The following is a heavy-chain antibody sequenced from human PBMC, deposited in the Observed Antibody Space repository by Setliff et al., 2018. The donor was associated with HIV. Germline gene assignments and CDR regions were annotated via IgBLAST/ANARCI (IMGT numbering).Heavy chain of an antibody. CDR2: INSDSGGT. CDR1: GYTFTSYG. CDR3: ARGKPIFGVNNWFDP. J-gene: IGHJ5*02. V-gene: IGHV1-2*02. D-gene: IGHD3-3*01. Sequence: ASVKVSCKASGYTFTSYGISWVRQAPGQGLEWMGWINSDSGGTNYAQRFQGRITMTRDTSTNSVYMELNKLRSDDTAVYYCARGKPIFGVNNWFDPWGQGTLVTVSS.